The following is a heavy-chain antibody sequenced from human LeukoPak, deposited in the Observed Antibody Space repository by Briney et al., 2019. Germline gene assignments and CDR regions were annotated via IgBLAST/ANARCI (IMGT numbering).Heavy chain of an antibody. CDR3: AKGHYDFWSGYYFDY. CDR2: ISGSGGST. J-gene: IGHJ4*02. V-gene: IGHV3-23*01. CDR1: GFTFSSYA. D-gene: IGHD3-3*01. Sequence: GGSLRLSCAASGFTFSSYAMSWVRQAPGKGLEWVSAISGSGGSTYYADSVKGRFTISRDNSKNTLYLRMNSLRAEDTAVYYCAKGHYDFWSGYYFDYWGQGTLVTVSS.